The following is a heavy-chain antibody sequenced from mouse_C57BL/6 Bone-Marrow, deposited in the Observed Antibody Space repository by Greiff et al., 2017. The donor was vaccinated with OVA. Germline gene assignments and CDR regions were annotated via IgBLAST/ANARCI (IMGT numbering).Heavy chain of an antibody. CDR3: ARRHYLYYAMDY. V-gene: IGHV1-63*01. Sequence: VQLQQSGAELVRPGPSVKMSCKASGYTFTNYWIGWAKQRPGHGLEWIGDIYPGGGYTNYNEKFKGKATLTADKSSSTAYMQFSSLTSEDSAIYYCARRHYLYYAMDYWGQGTSVTVSS. CDR2: IYPGGGYT. J-gene: IGHJ4*01. D-gene: IGHD1-2*01. CDR1: GYTFTNYW.